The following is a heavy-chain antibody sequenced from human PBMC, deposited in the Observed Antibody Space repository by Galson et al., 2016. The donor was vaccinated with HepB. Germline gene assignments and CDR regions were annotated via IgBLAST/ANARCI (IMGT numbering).Heavy chain of an antibody. D-gene: IGHD2-15*01. Sequence: SLRLSCAASGFTFDKYGMTWFRQAPGKGLEWVSTICGRCGDMDYADSVKGRFTISRDHSKNILYLHMNSLRVEDTAIYYCAIDPPLWHYLLFGNWAQGTLVTVSA. J-gene: IGHJ4*02. CDR2: ICGRCGDM. V-gene: IGHV3-23*01. CDR1: GFTFDKYG. CDR3: AIDPPLWHYLLFGN.